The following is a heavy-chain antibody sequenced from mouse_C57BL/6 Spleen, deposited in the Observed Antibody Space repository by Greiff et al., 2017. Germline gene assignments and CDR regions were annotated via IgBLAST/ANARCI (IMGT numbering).Heavy chain of an antibody. CDR3: ARSDYGRAAWFAY. CDR1: GYTFTSYW. Sequence: QVQLQQPGAELVMPGASVKLSCKASGYTFTSYWMHWVKQRPGQGLEWIGEIDPSDSYTNYNQKFKGKSTLTVDKSSSTAYMQLSSLTSEDSAVYYCARSDYGRAAWFAYWGQGTLVTVSA. CDR2: IDPSDSYT. V-gene: IGHV1-69*01. D-gene: IGHD1-1*01. J-gene: IGHJ3*01.